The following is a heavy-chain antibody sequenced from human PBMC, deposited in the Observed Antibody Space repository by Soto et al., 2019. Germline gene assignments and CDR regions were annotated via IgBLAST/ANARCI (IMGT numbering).Heavy chain of an antibody. CDR1: GFTFRNYA. Sequence: SGGSLRLSCAASGFTFRNYAMSWVRQAPGKGLEWVSTISGSGGSTYYADSVKGRFTISRDNSKNTLYLQMNSLRAEDTAVYYCITYYYGSGSIGGFDYWGQGTLVTVSS. J-gene: IGHJ4*02. V-gene: IGHV3-23*01. D-gene: IGHD3-10*01. CDR3: ITYYYGSGSIGGFDY. CDR2: ISGSGGST.